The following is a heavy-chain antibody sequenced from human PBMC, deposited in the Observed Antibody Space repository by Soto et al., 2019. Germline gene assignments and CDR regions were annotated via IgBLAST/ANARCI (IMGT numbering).Heavy chain of an antibody. CDR2: MHPSSGNT. CDR1: GYSFTNYD. CDR3: TRGDF. J-gene: IGHJ4*02. Sequence: QVQLVQSGAEVKKPGASVKVSCKASGYSFTNYDINWVRQATGQGLEWMGWMHPSSGNTGFAQKFQGRATMTRDTSITTAYMALSSLRFEDTVVYDWTRGDFWGQGTLVTVSA. V-gene: IGHV1-8*01.